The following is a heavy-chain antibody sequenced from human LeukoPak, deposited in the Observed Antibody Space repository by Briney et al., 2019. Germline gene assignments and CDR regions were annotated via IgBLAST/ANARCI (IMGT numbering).Heavy chain of an antibody. Sequence: SQTLSLTCAVSGGSISSGGFSWNWIRQPPGKGLEWIGFIYQSGRATYNPSLKSRVNISVDRSKNQFSVKMNSVTAADTAVYFCARGTPDFDSWGQGTLVTVS. CDR3: ARGTPDFDS. CDR1: GGSISSGGFS. J-gene: IGHJ4*02. V-gene: IGHV4-30-2*01. CDR2: IYQSGRA.